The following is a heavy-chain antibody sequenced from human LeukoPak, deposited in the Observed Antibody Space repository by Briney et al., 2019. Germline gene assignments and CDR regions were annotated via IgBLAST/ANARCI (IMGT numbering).Heavy chain of an antibody. CDR2: TSYDGSNK. D-gene: IGHD6-13*01. Sequence: GGSLRLSCAASGCMFGSYGMHWVRQAPGKGLEWVAVTSYDGSNKYYADSVKGRFTISRDNSKNTLYLQMNSLRAEDTAVYYCAKSVGIAAAGPTDYWGQGTLVTVSS. CDR3: AKSVGIAAAGPTDY. V-gene: IGHV3-30-3*02. J-gene: IGHJ4*02. CDR1: GCMFGSYG.